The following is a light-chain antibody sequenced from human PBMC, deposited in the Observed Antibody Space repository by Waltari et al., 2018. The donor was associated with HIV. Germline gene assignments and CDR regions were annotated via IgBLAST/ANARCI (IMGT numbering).Light chain of an antibody. Sequence: SVVTQPASVSGFPGQSVTRSCTGTDSDCGCGNFVSWYQQHPVKAPKVILFEVDSRASGVDDRFSGSKSGNTASLTISGLRTEDEANYYCSSFTKDFTVIFGGGTKVTIL. V-gene: IGLV2-14*03. CDR3: SSFTKDFTVI. CDR1: DSDCGCGNF. J-gene: IGLJ2*01. CDR2: EVD.